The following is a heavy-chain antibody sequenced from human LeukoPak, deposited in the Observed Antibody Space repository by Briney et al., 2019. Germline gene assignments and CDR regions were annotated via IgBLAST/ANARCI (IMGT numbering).Heavy chain of an antibody. CDR3: AREVKRVLLWFGESHDAFDI. Sequence: SETLSLTCTVSGGSISSYYWSWIRQPAGKGLEWIGRIYTSGSTNYNPSLKSRVTMSVNTSKNQFSLKLSSVTAADTAVYYCAREVKRVLLWFGESHDAFDIWGQGTMVTVSS. V-gene: IGHV4-4*07. J-gene: IGHJ3*02. CDR1: GGSISSYY. CDR2: IYTSGST. D-gene: IGHD3-10*01.